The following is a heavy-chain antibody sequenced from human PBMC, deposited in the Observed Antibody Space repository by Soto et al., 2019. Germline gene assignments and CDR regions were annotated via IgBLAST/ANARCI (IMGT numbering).Heavy chain of an antibody. Sequence: EVQLLESGGGLVQPGGSLRLSCAASGFTFSSYAMRWVRQAPVKGLEWVSAISGSGGSTYYADSVKGRFTISRDNSKNTLYLQMNSLRAEDTAVYYCARRVSGSDYDYWGQGTLVTVSS. J-gene: IGHJ4*02. CDR3: ARRVSGSDYDY. CDR1: GFTFSSYA. CDR2: ISGSGGST. V-gene: IGHV3-23*01. D-gene: IGHD1-26*01.